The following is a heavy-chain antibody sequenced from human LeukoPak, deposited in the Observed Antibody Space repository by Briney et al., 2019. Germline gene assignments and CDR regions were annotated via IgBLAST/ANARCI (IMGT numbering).Heavy chain of an antibody. D-gene: IGHD3-10*01. CDR2: IDWDDDK. J-gene: IGHJ6*03. CDR3: ARGAGSVGKDYYYYYYMDV. Sequence: TLSLTCTVSGGSISSSSYYWGWIRQPPGKALEWLARIDWDDDKYYSTSLKTRLTISKDTSKNQVVLTMTNMDPVDTATYYCARGAGSVGKDYYYYYYMDVWGKGTTVTVSS. V-gene: IGHV2-70*11. CDR1: GGSISSSSYY.